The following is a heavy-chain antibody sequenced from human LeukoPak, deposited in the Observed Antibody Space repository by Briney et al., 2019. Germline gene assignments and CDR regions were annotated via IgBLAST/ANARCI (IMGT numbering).Heavy chain of an antibody. CDR2: IYYIGST. D-gene: IGHD6-6*01. V-gene: IGHV4-31*03. J-gene: IGHJ6*02. CDR1: GGSISSGGYY. CDR3: ARDRRYYGMDV. Sequence: SETLSLTRTVSGGSISSGGYYWSWIRQHPGPGVEWVGYIYYIGSTYYNPSLKSRVTISVHTSQNHLPLKLRSVTAADTAVYYCARDRRYYGMDVWRQGTTASVCS.